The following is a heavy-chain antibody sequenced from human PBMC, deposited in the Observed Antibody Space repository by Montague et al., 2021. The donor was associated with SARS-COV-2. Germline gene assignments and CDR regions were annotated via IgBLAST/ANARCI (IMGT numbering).Heavy chain of an antibody. CDR3: ARDSGRYYDFWSGYYNSHYYYYMDI. J-gene: IGHJ6*03. Sequence: SLRLSCAASGFTFSSYSMNWVRQAPGKGLEWVSSISSGSSYIYYADSVKGRFTISRDNAKNSLYLQMNSLRAEDTAVYYCARDSGRYYDFWSGYYNSHYYYYMDIWGKGTTVTVSS. D-gene: IGHD3-3*01. V-gene: IGHV3-21*01. CDR1: GFTFSSYS. CDR2: ISSGSSYI.